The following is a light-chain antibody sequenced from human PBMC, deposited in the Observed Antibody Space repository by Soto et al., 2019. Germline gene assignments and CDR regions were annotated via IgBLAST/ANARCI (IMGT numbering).Light chain of an antibody. J-gene: IGKJ1*01. CDR1: QNIGTW. CDR3: QQGYSFPRT. Sequence: DIQMTQSPSSMSASVGDRVTITCRASQNIGTWLAWYQQKPGKVPNLLIFPSSYSQSGVPSRFSGSGSGTDFTLTITNLQPEDCAIYYCQQGYSFPRTFGQGTTVEIK. CDR2: PSS. V-gene: IGKV1-12*01.